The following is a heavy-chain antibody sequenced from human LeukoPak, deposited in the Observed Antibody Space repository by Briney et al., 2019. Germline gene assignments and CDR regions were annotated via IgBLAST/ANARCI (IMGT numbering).Heavy chain of an antibody. V-gene: IGHV1-8*01. CDR2: MNPNSGNT. D-gene: IGHD2-2*01. CDR1: GYTFTSYD. Sequence: ASVKVSCKASGYTFTSYDINWVRQATGQGLEWMGWMNPNSGNTGYAQKFQGRVTMTRNTAISTAYMELSSLRSEDTAVYYCARGPMSGSGWDCSSTSCPLSAYYYYYMDVWGKGTTVTVSS. J-gene: IGHJ6*03. CDR3: ARGPMSGSGWDCSSTSCPLSAYYYYYMDV.